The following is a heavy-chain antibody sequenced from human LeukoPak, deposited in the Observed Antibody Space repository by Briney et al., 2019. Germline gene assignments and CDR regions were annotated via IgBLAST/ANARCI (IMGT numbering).Heavy chain of an antibody. V-gene: IGHV4-39*01. CDR3: ARHRPQVLRFLEWAEYYYYYYGMDV. CDR2: IYYSGST. CDR1: GGSISSSSYY. Sequence: PSETLSLTCTVSGGSISSSSYYWGWIRQPPGKGLEWIGSIYYSGSTYYNPSLKSRVTISVDTSKNQFSLKLSSVTAADTAVYYCARHRPQVLRFLEWAEYYYYYYGMDVWGQGTTVTVSS. J-gene: IGHJ6*02. D-gene: IGHD3-3*01.